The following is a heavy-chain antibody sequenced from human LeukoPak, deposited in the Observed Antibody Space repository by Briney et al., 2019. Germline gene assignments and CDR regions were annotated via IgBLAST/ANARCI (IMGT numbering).Heavy chain of an antibody. J-gene: IGHJ6*03. CDR1: GGSISSYY. CDR3: AREMRLAYYDFWSGPRYYYYYMDV. CDR2: IYTSGST. D-gene: IGHD3-3*01. Sequence: PSETLSLTCTVSGGSISSYYWSWIRQPAGKGLEWIGRIYTSGSTNYNPSLKSRVTMSVDTSKNQFSLKLSSVTAADTAVYYCAREMRLAYYDFWSGPRYYYYYMDVWGKGTTVTVSS. V-gene: IGHV4-4*07.